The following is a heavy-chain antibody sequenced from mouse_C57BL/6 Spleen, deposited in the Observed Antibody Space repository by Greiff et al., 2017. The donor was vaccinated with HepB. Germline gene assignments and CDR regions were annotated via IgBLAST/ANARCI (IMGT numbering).Heavy chain of an antibody. CDR2: ISSGSSTI. D-gene: IGHD1-1*01. CDR3: ARRGTTVVRPYFDV. Sequence: EVQVVESGGGLVKPGGSLKLSCAASGFTFSDYGMHWVRQAPEKGLEWVAYISSGSSTIYYADTVKGRFTISRDNAKNTLFLQMTSLRSEDTAMYYCARRGTTVVRPYFDVWGTGTTVTVSS. CDR1: GFTFSDYG. V-gene: IGHV5-17*01. J-gene: IGHJ1*03.